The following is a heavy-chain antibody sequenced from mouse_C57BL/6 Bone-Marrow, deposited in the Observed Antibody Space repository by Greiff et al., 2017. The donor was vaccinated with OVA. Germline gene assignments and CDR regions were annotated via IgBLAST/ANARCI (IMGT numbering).Heavy chain of an antibody. CDR3: TIIYYYGSSYRWYFDV. V-gene: IGHV1-5*01. Sequence: EVHLVESGTVLARPGASVKMSCKTSGYTFTSYWMHWVKQRPGQGLEWIGAIYPGNGDTSYNQKFKGKAKLTAVTSASTAYMELSSLTNEDSAVYYCTIIYYYGSSYRWYFDVWGTGTTVTVSS. CDR1: GYTFTSYW. CDR2: IYPGNGDT. D-gene: IGHD1-1*01. J-gene: IGHJ1*03.